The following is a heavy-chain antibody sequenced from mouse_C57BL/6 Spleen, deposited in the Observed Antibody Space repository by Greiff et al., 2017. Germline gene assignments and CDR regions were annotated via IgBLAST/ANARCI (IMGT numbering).Heavy chain of an antibody. Sequence: QVQLKESGAELVKPGASVKISCKASGYAFSSYWMNWVKQRPGKGLEWIGQIYPGDGDTNYNGKFKGKATLTADKSSSTAYMQLSSLTSEDSAVDVCARQGGPSYWYCAVWGTGTTVTVSS. V-gene: IGHV1-80*01. J-gene: IGHJ1*03. CDR3: ARQGGPSYWYCAV. D-gene: IGHD1-1*02. CDR2: IYPGDGDT. CDR1: GYAFSSYW.